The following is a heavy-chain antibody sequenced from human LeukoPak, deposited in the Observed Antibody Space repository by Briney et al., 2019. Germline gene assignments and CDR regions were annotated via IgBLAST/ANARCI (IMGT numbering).Heavy chain of an antibody. V-gene: IGHV3-23*01. CDR3: ARGGQVGAAWGYYFDY. CDR2: ISGSGGST. CDR1: GFTFSSYG. Sequence: GGTLRLSCAASGFTFSSYGMSWVRQAPGKGLEWVSAISGSGGSTYYADSVKGRFTISRDNSKNTLYLQMNSLRAEDTAVYYCARGGQVGAAWGYYFDYWGQGTLVTVSS. J-gene: IGHJ4*02. D-gene: IGHD1-26*01.